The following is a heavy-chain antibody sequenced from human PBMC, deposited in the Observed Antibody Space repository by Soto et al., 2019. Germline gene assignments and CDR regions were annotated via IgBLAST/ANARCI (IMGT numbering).Heavy chain of an antibody. Sequence: GGSLRLSCAASGFTFSSYGMHWVRQAPGKGLEWVAVIWYDGSNKYYADSVKGRFTISRDNSKNTLYLQMNSLRAEDAAVYYCAKDLVGSNADYFDYWGQGTLVTVSS. CDR2: IWYDGSNK. CDR1: GFTFSSYG. V-gene: IGHV3-33*06. D-gene: IGHD2-15*01. CDR3: AKDLVGSNADYFDY. J-gene: IGHJ4*02.